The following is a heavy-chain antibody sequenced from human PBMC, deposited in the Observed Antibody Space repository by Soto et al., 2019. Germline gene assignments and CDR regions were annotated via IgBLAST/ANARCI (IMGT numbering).Heavy chain of an antibody. CDR1: GGSISSYY. J-gene: IGHJ5*02. CDR3: ASLGYCSSTSCPTSWFDP. V-gene: IGHV4-59*08. D-gene: IGHD2-2*03. Sequence: SETLSLTCTVSGGSISSYYWSWIRQPPGKGLEWIGYIYYSGSTNYNPSLKSRVTISVDTSKNQFSLKLSSVTAADTAVYYCASLGYCSSTSCPTSWFDPWGQGTQVTVSS. CDR2: IYYSGST.